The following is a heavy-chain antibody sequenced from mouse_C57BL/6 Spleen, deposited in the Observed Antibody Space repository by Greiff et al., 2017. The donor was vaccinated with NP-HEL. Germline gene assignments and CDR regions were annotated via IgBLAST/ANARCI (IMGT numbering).Heavy chain of an antibody. CDR1: GYTFTSYW. J-gene: IGHJ3*01. Sequence: VQLQQPGAELVRPGSSVKLSCKASGYTFTSYWMHWVKQRPIQGLEWIGNIATSDSETHYTQKFKDKATFTVDKSASTAYMQLSSLTSEDSAVYYCAREETGPWFAYWGQGTLVTVSA. D-gene: IGHD4-1*01. CDR3: AREETGPWFAY. V-gene: IGHV1-52*01. CDR2: IATSDSET.